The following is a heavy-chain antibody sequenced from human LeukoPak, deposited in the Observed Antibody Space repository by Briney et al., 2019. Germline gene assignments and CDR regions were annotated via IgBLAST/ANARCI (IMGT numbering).Heavy chain of an antibody. CDR1: GFTFSSYA. V-gene: IGHV3-23*01. CDR2: ISSSGGST. J-gene: IGHJ3*02. CDR3: AACIAAAATGAFDI. Sequence: PGGSLRLSCAASGFTFSSYAMSWVRQAPGKGLVWVSGISSSGGSTNYADSVKGRFTISRDNSKNTLYLQMNSLRAEDTAVYYCAACIAAAATGAFDIWGQGTMVSVSS. D-gene: IGHD6-13*01.